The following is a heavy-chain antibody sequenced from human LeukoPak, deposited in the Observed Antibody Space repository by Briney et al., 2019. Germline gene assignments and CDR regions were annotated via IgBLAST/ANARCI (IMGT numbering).Heavy chain of an antibody. CDR1: GFTFSSYA. D-gene: IGHD3-22*01. Sequence: GGSLRLSCAASGFTFSSYAMSWVRQAPGKGLEWVSAISGSGGSTYYADSVKGRFTISRDNSKNTLYLQMNSLSAEDTAVYYCAKDSSPDSSGYFPRRAYFDYWGQGTLVTVSS. J-gene: IGHJ4*02. V-gene: IGHV3-23*01. CDR2: ISGSGGST. CDR3: AKDSSPDSSGYFPRRAYFDY.